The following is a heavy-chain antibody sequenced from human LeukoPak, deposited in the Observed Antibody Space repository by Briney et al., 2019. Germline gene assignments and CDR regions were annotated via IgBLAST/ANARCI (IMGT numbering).Heavy chain of an antibody. CDR2: ISGSGGST. Sequence: GGSLRLSCAASGFTFSSYAMSWVRQAPGKGLEWVSAISGSGGSTYYADSVKGRFTISRDNSKNTLYLQMNSLRAKDTAVYYCAKHSSGYYRPHDYWGQGTLVTVSS. CDR1: GFTFSSYA. D-gene: IGHD3-22*01. J-gene: IGHJ4*02. CDR3: AKHSSGYYRPHDY. V-gene: IGHV3-23*01.